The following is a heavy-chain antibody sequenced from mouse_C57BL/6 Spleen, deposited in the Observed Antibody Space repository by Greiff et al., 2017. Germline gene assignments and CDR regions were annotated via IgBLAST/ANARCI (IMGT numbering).Heavy chain of an antibody. CDR1: GFSLTSYG. V-gene: IGHV2-2*01. CDR3: ARKGAGTPYAMDY. CDR2: IWSGGST. Sequence: VQRVESGPGLVQPSQSLSITCTVSGFSLTSYGVHWVRQSPGKGLEWLGVIWSGGSTDYNAAFISRLSISKDNSKSQVFFKMNSLQADDTAIYYCARKGAGTPYAMDYWGQGTSVTVSS. D-gene: IGHD4-1*01. J-gene: IGHJ4*01.